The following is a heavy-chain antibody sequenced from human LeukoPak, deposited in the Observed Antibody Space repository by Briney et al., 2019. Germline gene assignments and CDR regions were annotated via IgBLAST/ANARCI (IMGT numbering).Heavy chain of an antibody. Sequence: GGSLRLSCAASGFTFSSYWMSWVRQAPGKGLKWVSTISGGGGSTYYADSVKGRFTISRDNSKNTLYLQVNSLRAEDTAVYYCAKGGKWDVTPFDYWGQGTLVTVSS. J-gene: IGHJ4*02. CDR3: AKGGKWDVTPFDY. D-gene: IGHD1-26*01. CDR1: GFTFSSYW. CDR2: ISGGGGST. V-gene: IGHV3-23*01.